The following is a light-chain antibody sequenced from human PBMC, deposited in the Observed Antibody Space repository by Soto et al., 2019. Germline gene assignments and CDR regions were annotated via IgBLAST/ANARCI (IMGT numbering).Light chain of an antibody. CDR1: QSINSW. CDR2: KAS. J-gene: IGKJ1*01. Sequence: DIQMTQSPSTLSASVGDRVTITYRASQSINSWLAWYQQKPGKAPKLLIYKASSLESGVPSRFSGSGSGTEFTLTISSLQPDDFATYYCQQYNSYSSFGQGTKVEIK. CDR3: QQYNSYSS. V-gene: IGKV1-5*03.